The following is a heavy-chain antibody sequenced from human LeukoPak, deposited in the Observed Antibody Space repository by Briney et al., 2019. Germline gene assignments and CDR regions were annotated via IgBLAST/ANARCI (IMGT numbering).Heavy chain of an antibody. CDR3: ARAGCSSTSCYSDY. CDR2: ISYDGSNN. CDR1: GFTFSSYA. J-gene: IGHJ4*02. Sequence: GGALRLSCAASGFTFSSYAMHWVRQAPGKGLEWVAVISYDGSNNYYADSVKGRFTISRDNSKNTLYLQMNSLRAEDTAVYYCARAGCSSTSCYSDYWGQGTLVTVSS. V-gene: IGHV3-30-3*01. D-gene: IGHD2-2*01.